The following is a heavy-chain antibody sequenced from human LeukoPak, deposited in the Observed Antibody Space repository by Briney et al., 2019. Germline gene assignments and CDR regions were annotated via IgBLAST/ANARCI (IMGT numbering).Heavy chain of an antibody. CDR2: ISSSGSTI. V-gene: IGHV3-11*01. D-gene: IGHD6-19*01. CDR3: GKDLLAMAGTIGS. J-gene: IGHJ4*02. CDR1: GFTFSDYY. Sequence: GGSLRLSCAASGFTFSDYYMSWIRQAPGKGLEWVSYISSSGSTIYYADSVKGRFTIPRDNAKNSLFLQMNSLRPEDTALYYCGKDLLAMAGTIGSWGQGTLVTVSS.